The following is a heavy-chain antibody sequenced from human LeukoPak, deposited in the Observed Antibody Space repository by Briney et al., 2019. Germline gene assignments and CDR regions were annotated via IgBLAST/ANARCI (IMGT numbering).Heavy chain of an antibody. D-gene: IGHD3-3*01. V-gene: IGHV3-7*01. Sequence: PGGSLRLSCAASGFTFSSYWMSWVRQAPGKGLEWVANIKQDGSEKYYVDSVKGRFTISRDNAKNSLYLQMNSLRAEDTAVYYCARDSYDFWSGSLDAFDVWGQGTMVTVSS. CDR3: ARDSYDFWSGSLDAFDV. CDR1: GFTFSSYW. J-gene: IGHJ3*01. CDR2: IKQDGSEK.